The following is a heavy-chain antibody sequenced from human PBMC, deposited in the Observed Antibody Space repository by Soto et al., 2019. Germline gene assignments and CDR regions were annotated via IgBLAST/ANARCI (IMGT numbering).Heavy chain of an antibody. D-gene: IGHD1-26*01. J-gene: IGHJ5*02. CDR1: GGSITSSSYY. Sequence: QLHLRESGPGLVKPSETLSLTCTVSGGSITSSSYYWGWIRQPPGKGLEWIGSIYYSGSTYYNPSPKXRXTXAVDTSKNQFSLKLSSVTAADTAVYYCATQEVGGTYVYTFDPWGQGTLVTVSS. CDR2: IYYSGST. V-gene: IGHV4-39*01. CDR3: ATQEVGGTYVYTFDP.